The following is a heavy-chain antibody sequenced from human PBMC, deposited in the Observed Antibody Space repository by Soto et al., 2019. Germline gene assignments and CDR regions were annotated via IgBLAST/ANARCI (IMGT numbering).Heavy chain of an antibody. Sequence: SETLSLTCAVSGGSFTSNNWWTWVRQPPGQGLEWIGEIYRTGSTNYNPSLKSRVTISLDKSENQFSLKVTSLTAADTAVYYCARDRSNSPDYFDYWGQGTLVTVSS. V-gene: IGHV4-4*02. CDR1: GGSFTSNNW. J-gene: IGHJ4*02. CDR3: ARDRSNSPDYFDY. D-gene: IGHD6-6*01. CDR2: IYRTGST.